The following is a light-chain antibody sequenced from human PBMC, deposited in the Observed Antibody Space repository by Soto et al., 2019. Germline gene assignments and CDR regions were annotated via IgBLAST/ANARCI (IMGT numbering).Light chain of an antibody. J-gene: IGLJ1*01. CDR3: SSYTGSSTLYV. CDR2: EVS. V-gene: IGLV2-14*01. CDR1: SSDIGGYNY. Sequence: QSVLTQPASVSGSPGQSITISCTGTSSDIGGYNYVSWYQQHPGKVPKLMIFEVSNRPSGVSYRFSDSKSGNTASLTISGLQAEDEADYYCSSYTGSSTLYVFGTGTKVTVL.